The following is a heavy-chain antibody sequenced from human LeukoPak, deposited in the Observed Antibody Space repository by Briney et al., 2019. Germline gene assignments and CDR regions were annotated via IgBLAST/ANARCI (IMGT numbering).Heavy chain of an antibody. Sequence: WASVKVSCKASGYTFTSYYMHWVRQAPGQGLGWMGIINPSGGSTSYAQKFQGRVTMTRDTSTSTVYMELSSLRSEDTAVYYCARDSSRITIFGVVIINYFDYWGQGTLVTVSS. J-gene: IGHJ4*02. CDR3: ARDSSRITIFGVVIINYFDY. CDR1: GYTFTSYY. V-gene: IGHV1-46*01. CDR2: INPSGGST. D-gene: IGHD3-3*01.